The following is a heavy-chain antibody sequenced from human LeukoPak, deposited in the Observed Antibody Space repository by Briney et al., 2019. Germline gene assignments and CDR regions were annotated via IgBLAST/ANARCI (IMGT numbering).Heavy chain of an antibody. J-gene: IGHJ4*02. CDR3: ARDKSDSSGWYYFDY. Sequence: PSETLSLTCAVYGRSFSGYYWSWIRQPPGKGLEWIGYIYYSGSTNYNPSLKSRVTISVDTSKNQFSLKLSSVTAADTAVYYCARDKSDSSGWYYFDYWGQGTLVTVSS. V-gene: IGHV4-59*01. D-gene: IGHD6-19*01. CDR2: IYYSGST. CDR1: GRSFSGYY.